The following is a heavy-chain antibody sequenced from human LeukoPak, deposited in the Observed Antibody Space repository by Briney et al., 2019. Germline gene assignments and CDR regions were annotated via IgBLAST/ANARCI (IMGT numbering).Heavy chain of an antibody. CDR3: ARGRFLEWRKSPDAFDI. D-gene: IGHD3-3*01. V-gene: IGHV1-2*02. CDR2: INPNCGGT. CDR1: GYTFTGDY. J-gene: IGHJ3*02. Sequence: GASVKVSCKASGYTFTGDYMHWVRQAPGQGLEWRGGINPNCGGTNYAQKFPGRVTMTRDTSISTAYMELSRLRSDDTAVYYCARGRFLEWRKSPDAFDIWGQGTMVTVSS.